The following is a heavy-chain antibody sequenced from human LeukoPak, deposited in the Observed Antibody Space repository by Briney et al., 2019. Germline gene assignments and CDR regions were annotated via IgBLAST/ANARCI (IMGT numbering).Heavy chain of an antibody. J-gene: IGHJ6*03. D-gene: IGHD3-10*01. CDR1: GGSISSSSYY. V-gene: IGHV4-39*01. CDR2: IYYGGST. CDR3: ARHGVNLRYYYGSGPPHYMDV. Sequence: SETLSLTCTVSGGSISSSSYYWGWIRQPPGKGLEWIGSIYYGGSTYYNPSLKSRVTISVDTSKNQFSLKLSSVTAADTAVYYCARHGVNLRYYYGSGPPHYMDVRGKGTTVTVSS.